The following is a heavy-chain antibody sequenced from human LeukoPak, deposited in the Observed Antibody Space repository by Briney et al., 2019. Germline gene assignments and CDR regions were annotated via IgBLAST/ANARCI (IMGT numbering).Heavy chain of an antibody. CDR1: GFTFSSYG. CDR2: IRYDGSNK. V-gene: IGHV3-30*02. D-gene: IGHD3-22*01. J-gene: IGHJ4*02. CDR3: AKDSLWGYYDSSGYLYY. Sequence: GGSLRLSCAASGFTFSSYGMHWVRQAPGKGLEWVAFIRYDGSNKYYADSVKGRFTISRDNSKNTLYLQMNSLRAEDTAVYYCAKDSLWGYYDSSGYLYYWGQGTLVTVSS.